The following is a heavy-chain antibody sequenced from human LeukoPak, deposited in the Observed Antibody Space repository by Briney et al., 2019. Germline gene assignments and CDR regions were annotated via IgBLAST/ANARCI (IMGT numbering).Heavy chain of an antibody. Sequence: ASVKVSCKASGYTFTSYYMHWVRQAPGQGLEWMGIINPSGGSTSYAQKFQGRVTMTRDMSTSTVYMELSSLRSEDTAVYYCARATYCGGDCYSDAFDIWGQGTMVTVSS. CDR1: GYTFTSYY. V-gene: IGHV1-46*01. CDR2: INPSGGST. CDR3: ARATYCGGDCYSDAFDI. J-gene: IGHJ3*02. D-gene: IGHD2-21*02.